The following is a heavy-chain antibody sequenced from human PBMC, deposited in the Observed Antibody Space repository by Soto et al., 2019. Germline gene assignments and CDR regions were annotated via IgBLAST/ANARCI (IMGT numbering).Heavy chain of an antibody. CDR1: GGSISGYY. D-gene: IGHD4-4*01. CDR2: IYYSGST. Sequence: LETLSLTCTVSGGSISGYYWSWIRQPPGKGLEWIGYIYYSGSTNYNPSLKSRVTISVDTSKNQFSLKLSSVTAADTAVYYCANLSDDYSNTGYWGQGTLVTVSS. J-gene: IGHJ4*02. V-gene: IGHV4-59*01. CDR3: ANLSDDYSNTGY.